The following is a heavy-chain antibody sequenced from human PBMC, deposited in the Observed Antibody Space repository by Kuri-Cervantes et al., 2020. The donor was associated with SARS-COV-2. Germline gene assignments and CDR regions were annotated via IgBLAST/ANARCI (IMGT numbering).Heavy chain of an antibody. D-gene: IGHD2-15*01. Sequence: GGSLRLSCAASGFTFSSYAMSWVRQAPGKGLEWVSYISSSSSTIYYADSVKGRFTISRDNAKNSLYLQMNSLRDEDTAAYYCARDSVAPHPYYYYGMDVWGQGTTVTVSS. CDR2: ISSSSSTI. V-gene: IGHV3-48*02. CDR1: GFTFSSYA. J-gene: IGHJ6*02. CDR3: ARDSVAPHPYYYYGMDV.